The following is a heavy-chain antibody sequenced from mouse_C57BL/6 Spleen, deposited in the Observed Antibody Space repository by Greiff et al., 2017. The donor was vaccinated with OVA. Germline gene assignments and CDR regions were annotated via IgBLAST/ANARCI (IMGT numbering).Heavy chain of an antibody. J-gene: IGHJ2*01. V-gene: IGHV1-59*01. Sequence: QVQLQQPGAELVRPGTSVKLSCKASGYTFTSYWMHWVKQRPGQGLEWIGVIDPSDSYTNYNQKFKGKATLTVDTSSSTAYMQLCSLTSEDSAVYYCARGDMGPYFDYWGQGTTLTVSS. D-gene: IGHD1-1*02. CDR3: ARGDMGPYFDY. CDR2: IDPSDSYT. CDR1: GYTFTSYW.